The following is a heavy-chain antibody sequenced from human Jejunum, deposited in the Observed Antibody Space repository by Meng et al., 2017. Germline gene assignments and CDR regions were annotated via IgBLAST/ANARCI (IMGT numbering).Heavy chain of an antibody. D-gene: IGHD6-19*01. CDR3: VKGRFNTGWFYFDY. CDR1: GFSLGDYA. J-gene: IGHJ4*02. Sequence: SLKISCAASGFSLGDYAMHWVRQAPGKGLEWVSSINWDSGASATADSVKGRFTISRDNAKNSLYLQMDSLRTEDTALYYCVKGRFNTGWFYFDYWGQGTLVTVSS. CDR2: INWDSGAS. V-gene: IGHV3-9*01.